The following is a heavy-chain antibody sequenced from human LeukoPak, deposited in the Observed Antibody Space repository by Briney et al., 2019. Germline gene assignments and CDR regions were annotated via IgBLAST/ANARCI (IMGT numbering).Heavy chain of an antibody. CDR3: AKPISGGLAVTADWFHP. D-gene: IGHD6-19*01. CDR2: INANSGTT. V-gene: IGHV3-23*01. Sequence: GGSLRLSCAATGFAFSFYAMSWLRQPPGKGLEWVSTINANSGTTSYAASVRGRFTISRDNSKNTLYLQVNTLRADDTATYYCAKPISGGLAVTADWFHPWGQGTLVVVSS. J-gene: IGHJ5*01. CDR1: GFAFSFYA.